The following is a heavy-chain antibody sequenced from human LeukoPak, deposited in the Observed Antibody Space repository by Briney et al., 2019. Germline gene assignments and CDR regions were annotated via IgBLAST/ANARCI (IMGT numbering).Heavy chain of an antibody. J-gene: IGHJ4*02. V-gene: IGHV3-20*04. D-gene: IGHD4-23*01. CDR3: ARRLGGDYGGYYFDY. CDR2: INWNGGST. Sequence: GGSLRLSWAASGFTFDDYGMSWVRQAPGKGLEWVSGINWNGGSTGYADSVKGRFTISRDNAKNSLYLQMNSLRAEDTALYYCARRLGGDYGGYYFDYWGQGTLVTVSS. CDR1: GFTFDDYG.